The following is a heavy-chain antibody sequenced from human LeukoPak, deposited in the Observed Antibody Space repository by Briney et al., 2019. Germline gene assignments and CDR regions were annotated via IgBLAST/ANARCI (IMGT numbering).Heavy chain of an antibody. J-gene: IGHJ4*02. CDR2: FDPEDGET. CDR1: GYTLTELS. V-gene: IGHV1-24*01. CDR3: ATGPGVLITRYLDY. D-gene: IGHD3-10*01. Sequence: GASVKVSCKVSGYTLTELSMHWVRQAPGKGLEWMGGFDPEDGETIYAQKFQGRVTMTEDTSTDPAYMELSSLRSEDTAVYYCATGPGVLITRYLDYWGQGTLVTVSS.